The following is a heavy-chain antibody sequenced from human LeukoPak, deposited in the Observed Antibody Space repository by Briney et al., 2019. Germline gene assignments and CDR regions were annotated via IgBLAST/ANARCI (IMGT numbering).Heavy chain of an antibody. CDR2: SIPIFGTT. CDR3: ASRYCSSTSCSNWFDP. CDR1: GGTFSSYA. Sequence: GASVKVSCKASGGTFSSYAISWVRQAPGQGLEWMGGSIPIFGTTNYAQKFQSRVTITTDESTSTAYMELSSLSSEDTAVYYCASRYCSSTSCSNWFDPWGQGTLVTVSS. V-gene: IGHV1-69*05. J-gene: IGHJ5*02. D-gene: IGHD2-2*01.